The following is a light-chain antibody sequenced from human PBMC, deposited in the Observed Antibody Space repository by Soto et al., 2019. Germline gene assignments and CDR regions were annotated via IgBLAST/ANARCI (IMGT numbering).Light chain of an antibody. CDR1: SSDVGGYKY. CDR2: DVT. J-gene: IGLJ2*01. Sequence: QSALTQPASVSGSPGQSITISCTGASSDVGGYKYVSWYQHHPGKAPKLLIYDVTIRPSGISDRFSGSKSGNTASLTISGLQAEDEATYYCSSYTSTSTLVLFGGWTKLTVL. V-gene: IGLV2-14*03. CDR3: SSYTSTSTLVL.